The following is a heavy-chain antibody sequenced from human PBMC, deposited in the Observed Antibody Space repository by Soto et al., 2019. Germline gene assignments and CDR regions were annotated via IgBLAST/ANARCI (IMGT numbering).Heavy chain of an antibody. CDR2: ISNDGGNK. CDR3: AKDRVKWELTFDY. Sequence: GGSLRLSCAASGFTFSNYGMDWVRQAPGKGLEWVAVISNDGGNKYYADSVKGRFTISRDNSKNTLYLQMNSLRAGDTAVYYCAKDRVKWELTFDYWGQGALVTVSS. V-gene: IGHV3-30*18. CDR1: GFTFSNYG. J-gene: IGHJ4*02. D-gene: IGHD1-26*01.